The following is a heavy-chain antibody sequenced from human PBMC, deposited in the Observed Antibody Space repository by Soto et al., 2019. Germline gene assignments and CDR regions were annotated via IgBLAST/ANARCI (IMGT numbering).Heavy chain of an antibody. CDR1: GFAFNTYS. CDR2: ISYDGSNK. Sequence: GGSLRLSCAASGFAFNTYSMHWVRQAPGRGLEWVAVISYDGSNKFYADSVKGRFTISRDNSKNTLYLEMNSLRGEDTAVYYCAKVSPMGYFFDFWGQGTLVTVS. V-gene: IGHV3-30-3*01. CDR3: AKVSPMGYFFDF. J-gene: IGHJ4*02.